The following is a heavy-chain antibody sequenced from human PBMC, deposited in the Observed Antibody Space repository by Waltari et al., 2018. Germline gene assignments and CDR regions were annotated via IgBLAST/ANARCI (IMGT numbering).Heavy chain of an antibody. CDR1: GGSISSGDYY. D-gene: IGHD5-12*01. CDR2: NYYSWST. J-gene: IGHJ4*02. Sequence: QVQLQESGPGLVKPSQTLSLTCTVSGGSISSGDYYWSWIRQPPGKGLEWIGYNYYSWSTYYNPSLKSRVTISVDPSKNQFSLKLSSVTAADTAVYYCASVLSGYDPLYDYWGQGTLVTVSS. CDR3: ASVLSGYDPLYDY. V-gene: IGHV4-30-4*08.